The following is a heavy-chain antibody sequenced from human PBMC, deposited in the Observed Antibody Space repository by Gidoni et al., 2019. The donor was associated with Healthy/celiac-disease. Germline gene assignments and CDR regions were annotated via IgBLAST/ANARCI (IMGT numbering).Heavy chain of an antibody. CDR2: IWYDGSNK. V-gene: IGHV3-33*01. CDR3: ARDRVGTTVVHFDY. D-gene: IGHD4-17*01. Sequence: QVQLVESGGGVVQPGRSLRLSCAASGFTFSSYGMHWVRQAPGKGLEWVAVIWYDGSNKYYADSVKGRFTISRDNSKNTLYLQMNSLRAEDTAVYYCARDRVGTTVVHFDYWGQGTLVTVSS. J-gene: IGHJ4*02. CDR1: GFTFSSYG.